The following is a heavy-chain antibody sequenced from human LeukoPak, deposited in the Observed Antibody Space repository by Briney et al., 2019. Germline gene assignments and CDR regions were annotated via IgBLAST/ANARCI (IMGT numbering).Heavy chain of an antibody. CDR1: GFAFSRSG. CDR2: VWYDGGNK. CDR3: ARDPKYSNSWFFDY. V-gene: IGHV3-33*01. Sequence: GGSLRLSCAASGFAFSRSGMHWVRQAPGKGLEWVAVVWYDGGNKHYADSVKGRFTISRDNSNNTLYLQMNSLRAEDTAVYYCARDPKYSNSWFFDYWGQGTLVTVSS. J-gene: IGHJ4*02. D-gene: IGHD6-13*01.